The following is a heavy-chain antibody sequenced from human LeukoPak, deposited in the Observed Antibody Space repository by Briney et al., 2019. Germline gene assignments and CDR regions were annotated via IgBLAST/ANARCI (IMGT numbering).Heavy chain of an antibody. CDR3: ARAAPFTSDYFDY. V-gene: IGHV3-66*02. D-gene: IGHD3-16*01. J-gene: IGHJ4*02. CDR2: IYSGGST. Sequence: GGSLRLSCAVSGFTVSTNYMNWVRQAPGKGLEWVSVIYSGGSTYYADSVKGRFTISRDNSKNTLYLQMNSLRAEDAAVYCCARAAPFTSDYFDYWGQGTQVTVSS. CDR1: GFTVSTNY.